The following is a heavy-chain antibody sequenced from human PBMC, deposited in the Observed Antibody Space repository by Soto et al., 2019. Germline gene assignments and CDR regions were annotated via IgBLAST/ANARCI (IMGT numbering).Heavy chain of an antibody. D-gene: IGHD6-13*01. CDR1: GFTFSSYA. J-gene: IGHJ1*01. Sequence: EVQLLESGGGLVQPGGSLRLSCAASGFTFSSYAMSWVRQAPGKGLEWVSAISGSGGSTYYADSVKGRFTISRDNSKNTVYLQMHSLRAEGTAVYYGAKDSSSWDSRGGGGYFQHWGQDTLVTVSS. CDR3: AKDSSSWDSRGGGGYFQH. V-gene: IGHV3-23*01. CDR2: ISGSGGST.